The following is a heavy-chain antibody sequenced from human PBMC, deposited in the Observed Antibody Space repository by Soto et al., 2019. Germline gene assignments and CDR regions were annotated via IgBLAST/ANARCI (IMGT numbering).Heavy chain of an antibody. J-gene: IGHJ6*02. Sequence: GGSLRLSCAASGFTFSSYAMHWVRQAPGKGLEWVAVISYDGSNKYYADSVKGRFTISRDNSKNTLYLQMKGLRAEDTAVYYCARDHWTRVAPSLGYCSSTSCRLIDPRPTIMDVWGQGTTVTVSS. CDR2: ISYDGSNK. D-gene: IGHD2-2*01. V-gene: IGHV3-30-3*01. CDR1: GFTFSSYA. CDR3: ARDHWTRVAPSLGYCSSTSCRLIDPRPTIMDV.